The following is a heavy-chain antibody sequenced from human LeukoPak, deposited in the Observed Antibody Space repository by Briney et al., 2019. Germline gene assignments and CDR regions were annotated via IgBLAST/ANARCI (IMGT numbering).Heavy chain of an antibody. CDR3: ARGASKVVPAAL. D-gene: IGHD2-2*01. CDR2: IYYSGST. J-gene: IGHJ4*02. CDR1: GGSISSGDCY. Sequence: SETLSLTCTVPGGSISSGDCYWSWIRQPPGKGLEWIGYIYYSGSTYYNPSLKSRVTISVDTSKNQFSLKLSSVTAADTAVYYCARGASKVVPAALWGQGTLVTVSS. V-gene: IGHV4-30-4*08.